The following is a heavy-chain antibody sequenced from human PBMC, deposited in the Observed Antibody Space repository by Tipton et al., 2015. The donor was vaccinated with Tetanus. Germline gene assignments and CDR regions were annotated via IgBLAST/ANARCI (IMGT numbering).Heavy chain of an antibody. CDR2: IYFQGDT. V-gene: IGHV4-39*02. Sequence: TLSLTCTVSGDSISDKKYYWGWIRQAPGKGLECIASIYFQGDTYYSPSLKSRLTIDVDTSQNLFSLSLTSVTAADTAVYFCARHLYGYWFDPWGQGALVTVSS. D-gene: IGHD4-17*01. CDR1: GDSISDKKYY. CDR3: ARHLYGYWFDP. J-gene: IGHJ5*02.